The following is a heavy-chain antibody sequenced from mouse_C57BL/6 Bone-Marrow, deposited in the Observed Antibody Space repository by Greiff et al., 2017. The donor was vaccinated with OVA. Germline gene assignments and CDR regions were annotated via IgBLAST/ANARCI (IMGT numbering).Heavy chain of an antibody. CDR2: IHPNSGST. CDR1: GYTFTSYW. J-gene: IGHJ4*01. D-gene: IGHD2-10*01. Sequence: VQLQQPGAELVKPGASVKLSCKASGYTFTSYWMHWVKQRPGQGLEWIGMIHPNSGSTNYNEKFKSKATLTVDKSSSTAYMQLSSLTSEDSAVYYCARPPPYYDAMDYWGQGTSVTVSS. V-gene: IGHV1-64*01. CDR3: ARPPPYYDAMDY.